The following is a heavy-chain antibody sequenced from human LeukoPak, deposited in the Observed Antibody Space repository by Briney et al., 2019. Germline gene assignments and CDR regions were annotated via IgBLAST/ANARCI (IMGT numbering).Heavy chain of an antibody. D-gene: IGHD3-22*01. V-gene: IGHV4-59*01. CDR1: GGSISSYS. J-gene: IGHJ4*02. Sequence: PSETPSLTCTVSGGSISSYSWNWIRQPPGKGPEWIGYIYYSGSTNYNPSLKSRVTISIDTSKNQFSLKLSSVTAADTAVYYCARRAYSSGYYFFDYWGQGTLATVSS. CDR3: ARRAYSSGYYFFDY. CDR2: IYYSGST.